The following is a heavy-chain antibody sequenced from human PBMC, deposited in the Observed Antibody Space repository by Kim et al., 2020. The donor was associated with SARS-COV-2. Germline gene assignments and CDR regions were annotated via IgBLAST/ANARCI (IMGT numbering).Heavy chain of an antibody. V-gene: IGHV4-30-4*01. Sequence: SETLSLTCTVSGGSISSGDYYWSWIRQPPGKGLEWIGYIYYSGSTYYNPSLKSRVTISVDTSKNQFSLKLSSVTAADTAVYYCARGGSIAAPIDYWGQGTLVTVSS. CDR2: IYYSGST. D-gene: IGHD6-6*01. CDR1: GGSISSGDYY. J-gene: IGHJ4*02. CDR3: ARGGSIAAPIDY.